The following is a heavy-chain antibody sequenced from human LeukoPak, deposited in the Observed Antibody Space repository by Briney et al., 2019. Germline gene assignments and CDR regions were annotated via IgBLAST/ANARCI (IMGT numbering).Heavy chain of an antibody. V-gene: IGHV3-30*02. Sequence: GGSLRLSCAASGFTFSTYGMHWVRQAPGKGLEWVTFIRYDGSNKYYADSVKGRFTISRDNSKNTLYLQMNSLRAEDTAVYYCAKDPYGVVPAAFFDYWGQGTLVTVSS. CDR1: GFTFSTYG. CDR2: IRYDGSNK. D-gene: IGHD2-2*01. J-gene: IGHJ4*02. CDR3: AKDPYGVVPAAFFDY.